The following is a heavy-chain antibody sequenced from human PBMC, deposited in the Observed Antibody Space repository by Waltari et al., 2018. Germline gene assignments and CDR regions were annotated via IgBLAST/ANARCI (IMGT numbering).Heavy chain of an antibody. CDR1: GGSFSGYY. J-gene: IGHJ4*02. D-gene: IGHD3-3*01. Sequence: HVQLQQWGAGLLKPSETLSLTCAVYGGSFSGYYWPWIRKPPGKGLEWMGESRSSASNNYNPPIKKGGTISADTTKNQFSLKQSSVTGADTAVYYCARHLPWSARQFWFDYWGQGTLVTVSS. CDR2: SRSSASN. CDR3: ARHLPWSARQFWFDY. V-gene: IGHV4-34*01.